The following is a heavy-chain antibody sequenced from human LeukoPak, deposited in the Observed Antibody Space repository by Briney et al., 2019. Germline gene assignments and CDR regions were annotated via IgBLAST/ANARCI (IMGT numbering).Heavy chain of an antibody. J-gene: IGHJ4*02. CDR3: ARNAPFDY. CDR2: INQDGSEK. CDR1: GFTYSTYW. Sequence: PGGSLRLSCAASGFTYSTYWMSWVRQASGKGLEWVANINQDGSEKYYVDSVRGRFTISRDNAKNSLYLQMNSLRGEDTAVYYCARNAPFDYWGQGTLVAVSS. V-gene: IGHV3-7*01.